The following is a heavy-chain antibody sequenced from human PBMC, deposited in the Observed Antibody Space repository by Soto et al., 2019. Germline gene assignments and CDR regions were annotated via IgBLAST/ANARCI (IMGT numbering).Heavy chain of an antibody. D-gene: IGHD3-3*01. CDR2: IKSKTDGGTT. Sequence: GSLRLSCAASGFTFSNAWMSWVRQAPGKGLEWDGRIKSKTDGGTTDYAAPVKGRFTISRDDSKNTLYLQMNSLKTEDTAVYYCTTSSLRFLDTDAFDIWGQGTMVTVSS. CDR1: GFTFSNAW. J-gene: IGHJ3*02. CDR3: TTSSLRFLDTDAFDI. V-gene: IGHV3-15*01.